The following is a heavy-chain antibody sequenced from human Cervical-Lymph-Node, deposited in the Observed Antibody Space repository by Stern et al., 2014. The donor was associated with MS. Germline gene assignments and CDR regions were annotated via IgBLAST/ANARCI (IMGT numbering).Heavy chain of an antibody. J-gene: IGHJ3*02. CDR1: GYSFSSYW. D-gene: IGHD1-26*01. V-gene: IGHV5-51*01. CDR3: ASFSGSHSDAFDM. CDR2: IYPGDSDP. Sequence: EVQLVQSGAEVKKAGESLKISCKGYGYSFSSYWIGWVGQMPGKSLEWMGIIYPGDSDPRYSPSFQGQVAISADKSISTAYLQWSRLKASDTAMYFCASFSGSHSDAFDMWGQGTMVTVSS.